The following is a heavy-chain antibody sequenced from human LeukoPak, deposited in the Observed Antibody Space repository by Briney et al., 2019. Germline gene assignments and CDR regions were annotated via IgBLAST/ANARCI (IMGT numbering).Heavy chain of an antibody. CDR1: GGSFSGYY. J-gene: IGHJ3*02. D-gene: IGHD6-13*01. Sequence: SETLSLTCAVYGGSFSGYYWSWIRQPPGKGLEWSGENNHSGSTNYNPSLKSRVTISVYTSKNQFSLKLRSVTAADTAVYYCARAPAQAAGIRTDAFDIWGQGTMVTVSS. CDR3: ARAPAQAAGIRTDAFDI. V-gene: IGHV4-34*01. CDR2: NNHSGST.